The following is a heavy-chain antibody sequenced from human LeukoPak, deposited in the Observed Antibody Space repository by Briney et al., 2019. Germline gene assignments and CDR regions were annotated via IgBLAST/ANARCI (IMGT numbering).Heavy chain of an antibody. Sequence: SETLSLTCAVYGGSFSGYYWSWIRQPPGKGLEWIGEINHSGSTNYNPSLKSRVTISVDTSKNQFSLKLSSVTAADTAVYYCARGPSAITMIVASMTGFDYWGRGTLVTVSS. CDR3: ARGPSAITMIVASMTGFDY. CDR2: INHSGST. D-gene: IGHD3-22*01. CDR1: GGSFSGYY. V-gene: IGHV4-34*01. J-gene: IGHJ4*02.